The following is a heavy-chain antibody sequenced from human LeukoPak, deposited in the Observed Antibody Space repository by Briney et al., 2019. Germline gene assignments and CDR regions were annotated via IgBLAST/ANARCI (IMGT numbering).Heavy chain of an antibody. D-gene: IGHD2-21*02. CDR2: IYYDGNQK. J-gene: IGHJ3*01. V-gene: IGHV3-33*01. CDR3: ARGGVATAWGAFDV. Sequence: GGSLRLSCAASGFKFKTYGMHWVRQAPGEGLEWVAVIYYDGNQKYYGDSVKGRFTVSREVSENMLYLQMSSLRADGTAVYYCARGGVATAWGAFDVWGQGTMVTVSS. CDR1: GFKFKTYG.